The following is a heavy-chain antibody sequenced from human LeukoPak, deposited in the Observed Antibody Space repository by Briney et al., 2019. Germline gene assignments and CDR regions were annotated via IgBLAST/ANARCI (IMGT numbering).Heavy chain of an antibody. J-gene: IGHJ4*02. CDR2: INPNSGGT. CDR1: GYTFTGYY. CDR3: ARVQTMVRGVIKY. Sequence: ASVKVSCKASGYTFTGYYMHWVRQAPGQGLEWMGWINPNSGGTNYAQKFQGRVTMTRDTSISTAYMELSRLRSDDTAVYYCARVQTMVRGVIKYWGQGTLVTVSS. V-gene: IGHV1-2*02. D-gene: IGHD3-10*01.